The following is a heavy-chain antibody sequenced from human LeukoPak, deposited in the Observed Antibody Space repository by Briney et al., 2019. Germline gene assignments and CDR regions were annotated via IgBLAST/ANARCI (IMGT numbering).Heavy chain of an antibody. CDR3: ARDRYGGISGEFDY. D-gene: IGHD4-23*01. Sequence: GSLKVSCTASGYTFTGYYMHWVRQAPGQGLEWVGWINPNSGGTNYAQKFQGRVTMTRDTAISSAYMELSRLRSDDTAVYYCARDRYGGISGEFDYWGQGTLVTVSS. CDR2: INPNSGGT. V-gene: IGHV1-2*02. J-gene: IGHJ4*02. CDR1: GYTFTGYY.